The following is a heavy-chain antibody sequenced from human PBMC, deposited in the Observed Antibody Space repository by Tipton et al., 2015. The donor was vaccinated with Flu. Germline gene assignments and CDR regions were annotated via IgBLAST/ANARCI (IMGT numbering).Heavy chain of an antibody. CDR1: GYSFTGYY. CDR2: INPKSGGT. CDR3: AKNFWLGESSDAFDI. V-gene: IGHV1-2*02. Sequence: QMQLVQSGAEMKETGASVKVSCKASGYSFTGYYMHWVRQAPGQGLEWMGWINPKSGGTNYAQKFQGRVTMTRDTSIKTAYMELSGLRSDDTAVYYCAKNFWLGESSDAFDIWGQGALITVSS. J-gene: IGHJ3*02. D-gene: IGHD3-10*01.